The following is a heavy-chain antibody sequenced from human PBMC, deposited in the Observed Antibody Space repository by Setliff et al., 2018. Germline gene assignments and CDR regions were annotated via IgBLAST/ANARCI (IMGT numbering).Heavy chain of an antibody. CDR3: ARESRYYYDNLGTLDY. D-gene: IGHD3-22*01. CDR2: IYYGGTT. J-gene: IGHJ4*02. Sequence: SETLSLTCTVSGGSISSSYYYWGWIRQPPGRGLEWIGNIYYGGTTNYNPSLKSRVSISVDTSKNQFYLKLSSVTAADTAVYYCARESRYYYDNLGTLDYWGQGTLVTVSS. CDR1: GGSISSSYYY. V-gene: IGHV4-39*07.